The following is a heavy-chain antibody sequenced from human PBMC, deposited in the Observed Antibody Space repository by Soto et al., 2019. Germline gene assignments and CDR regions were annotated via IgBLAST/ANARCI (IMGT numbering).Heavy chain of an antibody. J-gene: IGHJ6*02. D-gene: IGHD6-25*01. CDR1: GASIYNGGYF. CDR3: ARDSALHYYYGMDV. V-gene: IGHV4-30-4*01. CDR2: IHNSGSP. Sequence: SETLSLTCSVSGASIYNGGYFCSWIRQSPGKGLEWIGHIHNSGSPYNNPSLKSRVTISADTSKNQFSLKLTSVTAADTAVYYCARDSALHYYYGMDVWGQGTTVTVSS.